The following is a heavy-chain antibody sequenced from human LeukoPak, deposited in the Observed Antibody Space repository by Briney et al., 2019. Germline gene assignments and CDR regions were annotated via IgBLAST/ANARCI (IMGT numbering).Heavy chain of an antibody. CDR3: ARRAITLGDAFDI. V-gene: IGHV5-51*01. Sequence: GESLNISCKGSGYSFTSYWIGWVRQMPGKGLEWMGIIYPGDSDTRYSPSFQGQVTISADKSISTAYLQWSSLKASDTAMYYCARRAITLGDAFDIWGQGTMVTVSS. J-gene: IGHJ3*02. CDR2: IYPGDSDT. CDR1: GYSFTSYW. D-gene: IGHD3-16*01.